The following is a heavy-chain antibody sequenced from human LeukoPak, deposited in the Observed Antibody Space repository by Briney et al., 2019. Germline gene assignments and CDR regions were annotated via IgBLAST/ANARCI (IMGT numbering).Heavy chain of an antibody. Sequence: SETLSLTCSVSGDSISSDYWSWIRQLAGKGLEWIGRIYTTGSTNYNPTLKSRVTMSVDMSKNQFSLKLSSVTAADTAVYYCASASGYWGQGTLVTVSS. V-gene: IGHV4-4*07. J-gene: IGHJ4*02. CDR3: ASASGY. CDR2: IYTTGST. D-gene: IGHD6-19*01. CDR1: GDSISSDY.